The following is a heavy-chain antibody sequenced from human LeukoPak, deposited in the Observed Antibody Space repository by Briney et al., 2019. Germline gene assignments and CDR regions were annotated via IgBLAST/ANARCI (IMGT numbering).Heavy chain of an antibody. CDR2: INSDGSST. CDR3: AKGGLGYCSSTSCERTFDP. J-gene: IGHJ5*02. CDR1: GFTFSSYW. Sequence: GGSLRLSCAASGFTFSSYWMHWVRQAPGKGLVWVSYINSDGSSTNYADSVKGRFTISRDNAKNTLYLQMNSLRAEDTAVYYCAKGGLGYCSSTSCERTFDPWGQGTLVTVSS. D-gene: IGHD2-2*01. V-gene: IGHV3-74*01.